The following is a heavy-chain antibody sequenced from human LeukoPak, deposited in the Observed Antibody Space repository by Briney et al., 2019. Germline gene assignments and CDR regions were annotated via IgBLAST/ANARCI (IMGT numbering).Heavy chain of an antibody. CDR2: IYSGGST. CDR3: ARDYYYDSRGAFDI. J-gene: IGHJ3*02. V-gene: IGHV3-53*01. Sequence: GGSLRLSCAASGVTFSSYGMSWVRQAPGKGLEWVSVIYSGGSTYYADSVKGRFTISRDNSKNTLYLQMNSLRAEDTAVYYCARDYYYDSRGAFDIWGQGTMVTVSS. CDR1: GVTFSSYG. D-gene: IGHD3-22*01.